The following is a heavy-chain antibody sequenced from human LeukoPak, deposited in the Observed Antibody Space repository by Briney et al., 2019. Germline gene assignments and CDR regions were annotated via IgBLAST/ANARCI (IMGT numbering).Heavy chain of an antibody. J-gene: IGHJ6*04. V-gene: IGHV3-23*01. CDR2: ISGSGGST. Sequence: QTGGSLRLSCAASGFTFSSYAMSWVRQAQGEWLELVSTISGSGGSTYYAGSVKGRFTISRDNSKNTLYLQMNSLRAEDTAVYYCAMWGADYYGSGSYYNNYYYGMDVWGKGTTVTVSS. CDR1: GFTFSSYA. CDR3: AMWGADYYGSGSYYNNYYYGMDV. D-gene: IGHD3-10*01.